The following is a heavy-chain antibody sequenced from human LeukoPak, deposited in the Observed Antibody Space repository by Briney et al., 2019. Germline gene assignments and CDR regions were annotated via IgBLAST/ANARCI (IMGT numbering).Heavy chain of an antibody. D-gene: IGHD7-27*01. V-gene: IGHV3-7*05. Sequence: RGSRWLTCAASGFTFSSYWMSWVRQAPGKGLEWVASTKQDGGEKYYVASVKGRFTISRDNAKSSLYLQMNSLRAEDTAVYYCARDGSTGAVDFDYWGQGDLHTVSS. CDR3: ARDGSTGAVDFDY. J-gene: IGHJ4*02. CDR1: GFTFSSYW. CDR2: TKQDGGEK.